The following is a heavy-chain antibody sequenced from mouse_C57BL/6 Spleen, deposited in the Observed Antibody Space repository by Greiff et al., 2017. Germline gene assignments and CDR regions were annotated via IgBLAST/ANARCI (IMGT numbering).Heavy chain of an antibody. CDR2: IYPGDGDT. CDR1: GYAFSSSW. D-gene: IGHD2-1*01. J-gene: IGHJ4*01. Sequence: VQLQQSGPELAKPGASVKISCKASGYAFSSSWMNWVKQRPGQGLEWIGRIYPGDGDTNYNGKFKGKATLTADKSSSTAYMQLSSLTSEDSAVYFCAVYGKGAMDYWGQGTSVTVSS. CDR3: AVYGKGAMDY. V-gene: IGHV1-82*01.